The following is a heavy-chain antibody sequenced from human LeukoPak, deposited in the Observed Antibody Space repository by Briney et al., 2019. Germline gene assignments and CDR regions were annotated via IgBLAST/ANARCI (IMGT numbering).Heavy chain of an antibody. CDR3: ARVGVGATFDY. D-gene: IGHD1-26*01. Sequence: GSLRLSCAASGFTFSSYGMNWVRQAPGKGLEWVSVINDNGGSTFYADSVKGRFTISRDNAKNTLYLQMDSLRVDDTAVYYCARVGVGATFDYWGQGTQVTVSS. CDR2: INDNGGST. CDR1: GFTFSSYG. V-gene: IGHV3-23*01. J-gene: IGHJ4*02.